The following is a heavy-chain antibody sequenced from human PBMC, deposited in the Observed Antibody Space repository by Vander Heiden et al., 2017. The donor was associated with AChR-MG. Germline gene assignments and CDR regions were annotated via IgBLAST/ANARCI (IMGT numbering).Heavy chain of an antibody. D-gene: IGHD6-13*01. CDR1: VVTFSGSA. CDR3: TRHEEIAPAGQDY. J-gene: IGHJ4*02. Sequence: EVQPVEYAGGVGQPGGSLKLSSAVSVVTFSGSALHWVREAFGKGLEWVGRIRSQPNTYATAYAASVKGTFTISRDESKNTAYLKMNGLKTEDTAMYYCTRHEEIAPAGQDYWCQGPLVALSS. V-gene: IGHV3-73*02. CDR2: IRSQPNTYAT.